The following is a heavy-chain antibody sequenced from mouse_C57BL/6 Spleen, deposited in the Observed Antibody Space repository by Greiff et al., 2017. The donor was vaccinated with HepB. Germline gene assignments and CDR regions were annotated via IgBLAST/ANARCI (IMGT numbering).Heavy chain of an antibody. J-gene: IGHJ2*01. Sequence: EVQLQQSGPELVKPGDSVKISCKASGYSFTGYFMNWVMQSHGKSLEWIGRINPYNGDTFYNQKFKGKATLTVDKSSSTAHMELRSLTSEDSAVYYCARITTVVDYFDYWGQGTTLTVSS. CDR3: ARITTVVDYFDY. V-gene: IGHV1-20*01. CDR2: INPYNGDT. CDR1: GYSFTGYF. D-gene: IGHD1-1*01.